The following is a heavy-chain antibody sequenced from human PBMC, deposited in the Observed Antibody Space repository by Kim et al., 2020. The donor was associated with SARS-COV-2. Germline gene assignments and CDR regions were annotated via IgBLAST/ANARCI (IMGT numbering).Heavy chain of an antibody. V-gene: IGHV3-30*01. J-gene: IGHJ4*02. CDR3: ARDDLYD. Sequence: DGSNKYYADSVKGRFTISRDNSKNTLYLQMNSLRAEDTAVDYCARDDLYDWGQGTLVTVSS. D-gene: IGHD5-12*01. CDR2: DGSNK.